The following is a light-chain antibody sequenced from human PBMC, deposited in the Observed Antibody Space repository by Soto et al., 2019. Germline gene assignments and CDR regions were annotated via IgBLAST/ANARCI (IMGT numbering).Light chain of an antibody. V-gene: IGKV3-20*01. J-gene: IGKJ1*01. Sequence: EIVLTQSPGTLSLSSGERATLSCKTSQSVDNSYLAWYQHKHGQPPRLLIYGASGRATGIPDRFRASGSGTDFTLTITRLEPEDFAVYYCQQYDNSPWTFGPGTKVEIK. CDR3: QQYDNSPWT. CDR1: QSVDNSY. CDR2: GAS.